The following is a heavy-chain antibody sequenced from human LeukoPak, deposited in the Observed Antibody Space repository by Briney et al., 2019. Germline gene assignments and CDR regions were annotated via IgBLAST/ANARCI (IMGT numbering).Heavy chain of an antibody. CDR2: IIPIIGMA. CDR3: VCYNSSGYSDYYFDY. J-gene: IGHJ4*02. Sequence: SVKVSCKASGGTFSSYAITWVRQAPGQGLEWMGRIIPIIGMANYAQKFQGRVTITADTSTSTAFMELSSLRSDDAAVYYCVCYNSSGYSDYYFDYWGQGTLVTVSS. CDR1: GGTFSSYA. V-gene: IGHV1-69*04. D-gene: IGHD3-22*01.